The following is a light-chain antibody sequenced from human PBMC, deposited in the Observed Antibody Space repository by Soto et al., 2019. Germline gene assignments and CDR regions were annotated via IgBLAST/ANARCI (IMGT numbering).Light chain of an antibody. CDR3: QQRDNWPPTWT. V-gene: IGKV3-11*01. J-gene: IGKJ1*01. Sequence: EIVLTQSPATLSLSPGEGATISCRASQSISSYLAWYQQKPGQAPRLLIYDASNRATGIPARFSGSGSGTDFTLTISSLEPEDFAVYYCQQRDNWPPTWTFGQGTKVDIK. CDR1: QSISSY. CDR2: DAS.